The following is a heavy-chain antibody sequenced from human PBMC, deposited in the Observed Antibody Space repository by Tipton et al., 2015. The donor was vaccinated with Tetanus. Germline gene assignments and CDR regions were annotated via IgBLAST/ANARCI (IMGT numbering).Heavy chain of an antibody. CDR3: ASGSALDY. CDR2: ISSTSSYI. V-gene: IGHV3-21*06. D-gene: IGHD6-25*01. J-gene: IGHJ4*02. CDR1: GFTFKIYG. Sequence: VQLVQSGGGVVQPGRSLRLSCAASGFTFKIYGMHWVRQAPGKGLEWVASISSTSSYIYYAESLKGRFTISRDNAQNSLSLQMNNVRAEDTAVYYCASGSALDYWGQGTLVTVSS.